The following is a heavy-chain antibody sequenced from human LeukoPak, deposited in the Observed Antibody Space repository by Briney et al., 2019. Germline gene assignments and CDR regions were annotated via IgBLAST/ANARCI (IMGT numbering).Heavy chain of an antibody. D-gene: IGHD6-19*01. CDR3: ATISVAAVASDY. CDR2: INPNSGGT. V-gene: IGHV1-2*02. J-gene: IGHJ4*02. CDR1: GYTFTVYY. Sequence: ASVKVSCKASGYTFTVYYMHWVRQAPGQGLEWMGWINPNSGGTNYAQKFQGRVTMTRDTSISTAYMELSRLRSDDTAVYYCATISVAAVASDYWGQGTLVTVSS.